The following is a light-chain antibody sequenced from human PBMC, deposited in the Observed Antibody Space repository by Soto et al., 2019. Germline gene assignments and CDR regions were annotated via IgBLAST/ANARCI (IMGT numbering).Light chain of an antibody. J-gene: IGKJ2*01. Sequence: EIVLTQSPATLSLSPGERATLSCRASQSVSSYLAWDQQKPGQAPRLLIYDASNRATGIPARFSGSGSGTDFTLTISSLEPEDFAVYYWQQRSNWPPSFGQGTKLEIK. CDR1: QSVSSY. V-gene: IGKV3-11*01. CDR2: DAS. CDR3: QQRSNWPPS.